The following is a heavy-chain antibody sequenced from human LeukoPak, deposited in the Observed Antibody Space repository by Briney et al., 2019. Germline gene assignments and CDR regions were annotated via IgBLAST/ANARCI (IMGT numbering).Heavy chain of an antibody. D-gene: IGHD1-26*01. CDR2: INPNSGGT. J-gene: IGHJ4*02. CDR3: ARDPIVGATGFDY. CDR1: GYTFTGYY. Sequence: GASVKVSCKASGYTFTGYYMHWVRQAPGQGLEWMGWINPNSGGTNYAQKFQGRVTMTRDTSISTAYMELSRLRSDDTAVYYCARDPIVGATGFDYWGQGTLVTVSS. V-gene: IGHV1-2*02.